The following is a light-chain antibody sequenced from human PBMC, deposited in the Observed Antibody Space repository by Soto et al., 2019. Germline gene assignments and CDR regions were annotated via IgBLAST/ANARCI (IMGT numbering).Light chain of an antibody. V-gene: IGLV2-8*01. CDR1: SSDVGSYTF. Sequence: QSVLTQPPSASGSPGQSVTISCTGTSSDVGSYTFVSWYQQYPGKAPKVLIYDVNKRPSGVPDRFSGSKSGNTASPTVSGLQSDDEADYFCSSYAGNNNVVFGGGTKVTVL. CDR3: SSYAGNNNVV. CDR2: DVN. J-gene: IGLJ2*01.